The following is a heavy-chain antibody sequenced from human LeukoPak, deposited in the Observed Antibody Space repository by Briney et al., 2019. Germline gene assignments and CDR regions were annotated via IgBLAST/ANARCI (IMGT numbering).Heavy chain of an antibody. CDR2: VYYTGST. J-gene: IGHJ4*02. D-gene: IGHD2-2*02. CDR1: GGSISSSSYY. Sequence: PSETLSLTCTVSGGSISSSSYYWGWIRQPPGKGLEWIASVYYTGSTYYSPSLKSRATISVDTSKNQFSLELNSVTAADTAVYYCTTSRTNDCSSPSCYTDYWGQGTLVTVSS. V-gene: IGHV4-39*01. CDR3: TTSRTNDCSSPSCYTDY.